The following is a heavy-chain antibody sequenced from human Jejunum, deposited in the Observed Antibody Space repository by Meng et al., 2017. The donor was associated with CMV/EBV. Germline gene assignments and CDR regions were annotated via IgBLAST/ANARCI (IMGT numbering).Heavy chain of an antibody. V-gene: IGHV4-34*01. CDR3: ARGLGYGNNINYFDS. D-gene: IGHD5-24*01. Sequence: GGSFTAYYWSWIRQSPGKVLEWVGNINHSGSTNYNQSLKSRVLMSLDTSKNQFSLRLTSVTAADTALYYCARGLGYGNNINYFDSWGQGILVTVSS. CDR1: GGSFTAYY. CDR2: INHSGST. J-gene: IGHJ4*02.